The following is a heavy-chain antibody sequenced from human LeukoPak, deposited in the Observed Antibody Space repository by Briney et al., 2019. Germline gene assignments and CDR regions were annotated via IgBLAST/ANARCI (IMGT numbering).Heavy chain of an antibody. V-gene: IGHV3-23*01. J-gene: IGHJ4*02. Sequence: GSLRLSCAASGFTFSSYAMTWVRQAPGKGLEWVSVTSGSGGRTYYADSVKGRFTISRDNSKNTLYLQMSSLRAEDTAVYYCAKDRGGGNLDFDYWGQGTLVTVSS. CDR3: AKDRGGGNLDFDY. CDR2: TSGSGGRT. CDR1: GFTFSSYA. D-gene: IGHD2-15*01.